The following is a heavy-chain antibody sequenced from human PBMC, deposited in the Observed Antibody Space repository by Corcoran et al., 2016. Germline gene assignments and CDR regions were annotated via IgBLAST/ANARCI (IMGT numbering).Heavy chain of an antibody. Sequence: EVQLVQSGAEVKKPGESLKISCKGSGYSFTSYWIGWVRQMPGKGLEWMGIIYPGDSETRYSPSFQGQVTISADKSISTAYLQWSSLNASDTAMYYCARHEAGSGDYGDYGRWVSGGMDVWGQGTTVTVSS. V-gene: IGHV5-51*01. CDR1: GYSFTSYW. CDR2: IYPGDSET. D-gene: IGHD4-17*01. CDR3: ARHEAGSGDYGDYGRWVSGGMDV. J-gene: IGHJ6*02.